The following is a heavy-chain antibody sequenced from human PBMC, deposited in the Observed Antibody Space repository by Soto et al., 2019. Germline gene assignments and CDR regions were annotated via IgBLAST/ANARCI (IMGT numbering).Heavy chain of an antibody. J-gene: IGHJ4*02. Sequence: QVQLQQWGAGLLKPSETLSLTCAVYGGSFSGYYWSWIRQPPGKGLEWIGEINHSGSTNYNPSLKSRVTISVDTSKNQFSLKLSSVTAADTAVYYCARGEQLGFDYWGQGTLVTVSS. CDR2: INHSGST. V-gene: IGHV4-34*01. D-gene: IGHD6-13*01. CDR3: ARGEQLGFDY. CDR1: GGSFSGYY.